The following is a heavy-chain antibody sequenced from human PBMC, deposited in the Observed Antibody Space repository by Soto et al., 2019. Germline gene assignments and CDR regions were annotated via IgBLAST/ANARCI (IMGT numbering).Heavy chain of an antibody. Sequence: SVKVSCKAFGGTFSSYAISWVRQAPGQGLEWMGGIIPIFGTANYAQKFQGRVTITADESTSTAYMELSSLRSEDTAVYYCAGDGPCYSCDSSGYFGYWDQRTLVTVSS. V-gene: IGHV1-69*13. CDR3: AGDGPCYSCDSSGYFGY. CDR1: GGTFSSYA. CDR2: IIPIFGTA. J-gene: IGHJ4*02. D-gene: IGHD3-22*01.